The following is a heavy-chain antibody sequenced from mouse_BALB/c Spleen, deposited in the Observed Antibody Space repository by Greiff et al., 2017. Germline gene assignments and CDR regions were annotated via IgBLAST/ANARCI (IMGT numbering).Heavy chain of an antibody. CDR1: GFNFKDTY. CDR2: IDPANGNT. CDR3: ARVGSGGCAMDY. Sequence: EVQLQQSGAELVKPGASVKLSCTASGFNFKDTYMHWVKQRPEQGLEWIGRIDPANGNTKYDPKFQGKATITADTSSNTAYLQLSSLTSEDTAVYYCARVGSGGCAMDYWGQGTSVTVSS. D-gene: IGHD1-3*01. V-gene: IGHV14-3*02. J-gene: IGHJ4*01.